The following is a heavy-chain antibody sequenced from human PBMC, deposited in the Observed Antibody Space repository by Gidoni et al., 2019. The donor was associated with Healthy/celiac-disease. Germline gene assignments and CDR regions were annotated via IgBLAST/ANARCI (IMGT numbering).Heavy chain of an antibody. CDR1: VCSVRSGYY. D-gene: IGHD1-26*01. CDR3: ARAEVGAPPHAFDI. CDR2: IYHSGST. J-gene: IGHJ3*02. V-gene: IGHV4-38-2*02. Sequence: QVQLQESGPGLVRPSETLSLSCMGSVCSVRSGYYWGWIRQPPGKGLEWIGSIYHSGSTYYNPYIKSRCTISVDTSKNQSPLQLSSGTAADTAVYYCARAEVGAPPHAFDIWGQGTMVTVSS.